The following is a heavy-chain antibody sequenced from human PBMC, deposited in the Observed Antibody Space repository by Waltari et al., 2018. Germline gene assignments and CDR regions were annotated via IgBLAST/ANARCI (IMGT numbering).Heavy chain of an antibody. Sequence: QVQLVQSGAEVKKPGASVKVSCKASGYTFTSYAMHWVRQAPGQRLEWMGWINAGNGNTKYSQKFQGRVTITRDTSASTAYMELSSLRSEDTAVYYCVREVRSAAAGWGVFDYWGQGTLVTVSS. CDR3: VREVRSAAAGWGVFDY. CDR2: INAGNGNT. D-gene: IGHD6-13*01. CDR1: GYTFTSYA. V-gene: IGHV1-3*01. J-gene: IGHJ4*02.